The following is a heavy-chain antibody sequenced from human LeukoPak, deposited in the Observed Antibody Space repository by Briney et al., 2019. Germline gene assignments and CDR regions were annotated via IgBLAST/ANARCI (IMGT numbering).Heavy chain of an antibody. J-gene: IGHJ4*02. CDR2: IIPIFGTA. CDR3: ARVSGWDLYFDY. Sequence: GASVKVSCKASGGTFSSYAISWVRQAPGQGLEWMGGIIPIFGTANYAQKFQGRVTITADESTSTAYMELSSLRSGDTAVYYCARVSGWDLYFDYWGQGTLVTVSS. V-gene: IGHV1-69*13. CDR1: GGTFSSYA. D-gene: IGHD6-19*01.